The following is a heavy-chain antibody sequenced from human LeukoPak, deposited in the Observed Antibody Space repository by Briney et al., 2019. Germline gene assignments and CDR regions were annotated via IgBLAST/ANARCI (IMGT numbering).Heavy chain of an antibody. D-gene: IGHD6-13*01. CDR3: ARGYSSSRFDY. J-gene: IGHJ4*02. CDR1: GASISSYY. V-gene: IGHV4-59*01. CDR2: IYYSGRT. Sequence: SETLSLTCTVSGASISSYYWSSIRQPPGKGLEWIGYIYYSGRTNYNPSLKSRVTISVDTSKNQFSLKLSSVTAADTAVYYCARGYSSSRFDYWGQGTLVTVSS.